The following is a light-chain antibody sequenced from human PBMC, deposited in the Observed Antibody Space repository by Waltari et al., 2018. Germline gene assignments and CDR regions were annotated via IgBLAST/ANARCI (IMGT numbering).Light chain of an antibody. CDR1: QSLSSN. Sequence: EMVMTQSPATLSVSPGERATLSCRASQSLSSNLAWYQQKPGQAPRLLIYGDSTRATGIPARFSGSGSGTEFTLTISSLQSEDFAVYYCQQYNDWPRVTFGGGTKVEIK. CDR2: GDS. J-gene: IGKJ4*01. V-gene: IGKV3-15*01. CDR3: QQYNDWPRVT.